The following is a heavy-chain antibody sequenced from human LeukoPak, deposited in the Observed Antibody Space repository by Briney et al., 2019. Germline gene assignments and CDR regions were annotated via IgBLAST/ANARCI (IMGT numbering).Heavy chain of an antibody. D-gene: IGHD6-13*01. Sequence: ASMKVSCKASGYTFTGYYMHWVRQAPGQGLEWMGWINPNSGGTNYAQKFQGRVTMTRDTSISTAYMELSRLRSDDTAVYYCARVGLAAAKYWFDPWGQGTLVTVSS. V-gene: IGHV1-2*02. CDR2: INPNSGGT. J-gene: IGHJ5*02. CDR1: GYTFTGYY. CDR3: ARVGLAAAKYWFDP.